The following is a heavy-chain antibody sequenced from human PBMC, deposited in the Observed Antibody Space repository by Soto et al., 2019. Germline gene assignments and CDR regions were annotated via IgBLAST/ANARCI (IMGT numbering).Heavy chain of an antibody. CDR1: GFTFSNYA. D-gene: IGHD2-2*02. Sequence: PGGSLRLSCAASGFTFSNYAMSWVRQAPGKGLEWVSAINYSGKTTYNADSVKGRFTISRDNSKNTLYLQMNSLRAEDTAVYYCAREYTAWPLAYGLDVWGQGTTVTVSS. J-gene: IGHJ6*02. CDR2: INYSGKTT. V-gene: IGHV3-23*01. CDR3: AREYTAWPLAYGLDV.